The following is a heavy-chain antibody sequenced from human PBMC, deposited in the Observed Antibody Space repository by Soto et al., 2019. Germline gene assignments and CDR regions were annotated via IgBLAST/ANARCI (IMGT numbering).Heavy chain of an antibody. CDR1: GGSISSYY. CDR3: VGCNNAPNRNRRDSLSLQRRNTMSRVKPRCVADVEMSMQKSEGMQVYYCESWGRHLHYYYYYGMDV. J-gene: IGHJ6*02. CDR2: IYYSGST. V-gene: IGHV4-59*01. Sequence: PSETLSLTCTVSGGSISSYYWSWIRQPPGKGLEWIGYIYYSGSTNYNPSLKSRVTISVDTSKNQFSLKLSSVTAADTAVYYCVGCNNAPNRNRRDSLSLQRRNTMSRVKPRCVADVEMSMQKSEGMQVYYCESWGRHLHYYYYYGMDVWGQGTTVTVSS. D-gene: IGHD3-16*02.